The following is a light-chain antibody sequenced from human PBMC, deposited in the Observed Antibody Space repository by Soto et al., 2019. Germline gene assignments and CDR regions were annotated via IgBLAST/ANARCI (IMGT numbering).Light chain of an antibody. Sequence: DIQMTQSPSSLSASVGDRVTITCRASQSISSYLNWYQQKPGKAPKLLIYAASSLQSGVPSRFSGSGSGTDFTLTISSLQLEDFATYYCQQSYSTITFGQGTRLEIK. CDR2: AAS. CDR1: QSISSY. V-gene: IGKV1-39*01. CDR3: QQSYSTIT. J-gene: IGKJ5*01.